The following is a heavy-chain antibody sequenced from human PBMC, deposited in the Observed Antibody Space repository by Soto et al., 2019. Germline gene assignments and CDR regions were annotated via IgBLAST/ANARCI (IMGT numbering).Heavy chain of an antibody. CDR3: ARRGSGTHNFHY. V-gene: IGHV3-33*01. J-gene: IGHJ4*02. D-gene: IGHD3-10*01. CDR1: GFTFSSNG. CDR2: IWSDGSLQ. Sequence: QVHLVESGGGVVQPGRSLRLSCAASGFTFSSNGMHWVRQAPDKGLEWVSVIWSDGSLQYYADSVKGRFAISRDNSKSTLDLEMNSLRAEDPTVYYCARRGSGTHNFHYWGQGTLVTVSS.